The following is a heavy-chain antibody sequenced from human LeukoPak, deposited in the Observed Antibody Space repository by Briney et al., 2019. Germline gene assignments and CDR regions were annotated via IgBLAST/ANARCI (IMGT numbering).Heavy chain of an antibody. Sequence: SETLSLTCTVSGCSISNKYWSWIRQPPGKGLEWRGSIDHSGSTYYNPSLKSRITISVDTSKNQFSLKLSSVTAADTAVYYCARDSALAQAVMFDYWGQGTLVTVSS. CDR2: IDHSGST. D-gene: IGHD6-19*01. V-gene: IGHV4-38-2*02. J-gene: IGHJ4*02. CDR3: ARDSALAQAVMFDY. CDR1: GCSISNKY.